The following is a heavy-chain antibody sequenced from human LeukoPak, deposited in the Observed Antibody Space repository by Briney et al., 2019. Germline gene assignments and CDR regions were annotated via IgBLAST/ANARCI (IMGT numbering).Heavy chain of an antibody. CDR3: AKFKGLPYMDV. CDR1: GFTFDDYA. Sequence: PGRSLRLSCAASGFTFDDYAMHWVRQAPGKGLEWVSGISWNSGSIGYADSVKGRFTISRDNSKNTLYLQMNSLRAEDTAVYYCAKFKGLPYMDVWGKGTTVTVSS. CDR2: ISWNSGSI. J-gene: IGHJ6*03. V-gene: IGHV3-9*01.